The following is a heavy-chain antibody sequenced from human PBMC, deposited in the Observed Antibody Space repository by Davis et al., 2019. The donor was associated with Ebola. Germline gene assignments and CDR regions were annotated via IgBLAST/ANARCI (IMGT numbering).Heavy chain of an antibody. CDR3: ARDRGSGDSGFDP. CDR1: GFTFSGYW. J-gene: IGHJ5*02. D-gene: IGHD4-17*01. Sequence: GESLKISCAASGFTFSGYWMHWVRQAPGKGLVWVSRINNDGSTTNYADSVKGRFTISRDNSKNTLYLQMNSLRAEDTAVYYCARDRGSGDSGFDPWGQGTLVTVSS. CDR2: INNDGSTT. V-gene: IGHV3-74*01.